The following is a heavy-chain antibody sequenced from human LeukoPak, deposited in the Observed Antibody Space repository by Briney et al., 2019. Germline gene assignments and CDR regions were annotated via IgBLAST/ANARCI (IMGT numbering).Heavy chain of an antibody. Sequence: ASVKVSCKVSGYTLTELSMHWARQAPGKGLEWMGGFDPEDGETIYAQKFQGRVTMTEDTSTDTAYMELSSLRSEDTAVYYCATLLYGSGSYSHYFDYWGQGTLVTVSS. CDR1: GYTLTELS. J-gene: IGHJ4*02. CDR3: ATLLYGSGSYSHYFDY. V-gene: IGHV1-24*01. D-gene: IGHD3-10*01. CDR2: FDPEDGET.